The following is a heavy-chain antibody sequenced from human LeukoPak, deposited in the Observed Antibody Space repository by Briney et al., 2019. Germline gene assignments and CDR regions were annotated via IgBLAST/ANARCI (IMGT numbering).Heavy chain of an antibody. V-gene: IGHV3-21*06. CDR1: GFTFSSYG. CDR3: ARARWGDEFDY. J-gene: IGHJ4*02. CDR2: ISGSSSHI. Sequence: GGSLRLSCAASGFTFSSYGMHWVRQAPGKGLDWVPSISGSSSHIYYVDSVKGRFTISRDNAKNSLYLQMNSLRAEDTAVYYCARARWGDEFDYWGQGTLVTVSS. D-gene: IGHD3-10*01.